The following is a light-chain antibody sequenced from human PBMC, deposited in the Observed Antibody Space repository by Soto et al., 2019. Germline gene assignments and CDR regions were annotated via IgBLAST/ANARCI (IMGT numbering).Light chain of an antibody. CDR3: QQYGSSPKT. CDR2: GAS. V-gene: IGKV3-20*01. J-gene: IGKJ2*01. CDR1: QSVSSSY. Sequence: EIVLTQSPGTLSLSPGERATLSCRASQSVSSSYLAWYQQKPGQAPRLLIYGASSRATGIPDRFSGSGSGTDFTVTISRLEPEDFAVYYCQQYGSSPKTFGKGTKLEIK.